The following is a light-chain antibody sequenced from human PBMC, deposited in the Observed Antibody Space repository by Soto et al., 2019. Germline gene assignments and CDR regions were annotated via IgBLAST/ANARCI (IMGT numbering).Light chain of an antibody. CDR1: QDISSF. CDR2: SAS. J-gene: IGKJ5*01. V-gene: IGKV1-9*01. Sequence: DIQLTQSPSFLSASVGDRVTITCRASQDISSFLAWYQQKPGKAPKLLVYSASTLQSGVPSRFRGSGSGTEFTLTISILQPEDFATYYCQQLNSYPITFGQGTRLEIK. CDR3: QQLNSYPIT.